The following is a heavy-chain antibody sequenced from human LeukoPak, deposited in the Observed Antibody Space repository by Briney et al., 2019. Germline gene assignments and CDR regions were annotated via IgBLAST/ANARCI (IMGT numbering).Heavy chain of an antibody. CDR2: IYYSGST. V-gene: IGHV4-39*01. D-gene: IGHD3-3*01. CDR3: ARHQKVVTIFGVVTRSGRFDP. Sequence: PSETLSLTCTVSGGSISSSSYYWGWIRQPPGKGLEWIGSIYYSGSTYYNPSLKSRVTISVDTSKNQFSLKLSSVTAADTAVYYCARHQKVVTIFGVVTRSGRFDPWGQGTLVTVSS. J-gene: IGHJ5*02. CDR1: GGSISSSSYY.